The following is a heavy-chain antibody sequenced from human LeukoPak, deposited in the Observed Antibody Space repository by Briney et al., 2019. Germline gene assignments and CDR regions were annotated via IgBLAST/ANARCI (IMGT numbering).Heavy chain of an antibody. D-gene: IGHD6-19*01. Sequence: PSETLSLTCTVSGGSISSYYWSWIRQPPGKGLEWIGYIYYSGSTNYNPSLKSRVTISVDTPKNQFSLKLKSVTAADTAVYYCARYGSGWYEGYFEHWGQGTLVTVSS. J-gene: IGHJ4*02. V-gene: IGHV4-59*01. CDR1: GGSISSYY. CDR2: IYYSGST. CDR3: ARYGSGWYEGYFEH.